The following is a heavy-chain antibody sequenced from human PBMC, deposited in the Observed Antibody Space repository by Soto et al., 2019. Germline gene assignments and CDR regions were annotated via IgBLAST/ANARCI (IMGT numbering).Heavy chain of an antibody. V-gene: IGHV1-3*01. CDR2: INAGNGNT. CDR1: GYTFTSYA. CDR3: ARDYTGYYYGMDV. Sequence: GESLKISCKASGYTFTSYAMHWVRQAPGQRLEWMGWINAGNGNTKYSQKFQGRVTITRDTSASTAYMELSSLRSEDTAVYYCARDYTGYYYGMDVWGQGTTVTSP. D-gene: IGHD1-1*01. J-gene: IGHJ6*02.